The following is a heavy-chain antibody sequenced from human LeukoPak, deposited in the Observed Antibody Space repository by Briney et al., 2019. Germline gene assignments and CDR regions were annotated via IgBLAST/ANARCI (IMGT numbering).Heavy chain of an antibody. CDR1: GGTFSSYA. Sequence: SVKVSCKASGGTFSSYAISWVRQAPGQGLEWMGGIIPIFGTANYAQKFQGRVTITTDESTSTAYMELSSRRSEDTAVYYCAREWSIAARRESYFDYWGQGTLVTVSS. V-gene: IGHV1-69*05. D-gene: IGHD6-6*01. J-gene: IGHJ4*02. CDR2: IIPIFGTA. CDR3: AREWSIAARRESYFDY.